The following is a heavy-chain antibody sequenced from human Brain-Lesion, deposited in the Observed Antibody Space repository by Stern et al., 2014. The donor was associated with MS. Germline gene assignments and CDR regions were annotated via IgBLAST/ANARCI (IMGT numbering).Heavy chain of an antibody. V-gene: IGHV1-2*04. CDR3: ATYYYDSTGYNDF. CDR2: INPKSGGT. D-gene: IGHD3-22*01. CDR1: GYTFTGYY. Sequence: VQLVQSGAEVKKPGASVKVSCKASGYTFTGYYMPWVRQAPAQGLEWMGWINPKSGGTNYAQKFQGWVTMTRDTSINTAYMELSRLRSDDTAVYYCATYYYDSTGYNDFWGQGTLVTVSS. J-gene: IGHJ4*02.